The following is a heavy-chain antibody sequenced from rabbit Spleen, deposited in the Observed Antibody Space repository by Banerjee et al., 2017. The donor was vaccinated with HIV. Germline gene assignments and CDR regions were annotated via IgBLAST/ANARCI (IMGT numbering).Heavy chain of an antibody. J-gene: IGHJ6*01. CDR2: IYGRDSVIT. D-gene: IGHD7-1*01. CDR3: ARDYDGYRRFNL. V-gene: IGHV1S45*01. Sequence: QEQLEESGGGLVQPEGSLTLTWQASGFDFSSSYWICWVRQAPGKGLEWIACIYGRDSVITYYASWAKGRFTISKTSSTTVTLQMTRLTAADTATYFCARDYDGYRRFNLWGPGTLVTVS. CDR1: GFDFSSSYW.